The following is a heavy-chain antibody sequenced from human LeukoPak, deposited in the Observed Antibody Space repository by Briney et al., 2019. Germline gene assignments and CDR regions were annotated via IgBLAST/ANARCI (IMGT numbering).Heavy chain of an antibody. CDR2: IYYSGST. CDR1: GGSISSYY. CDR3: ARVAPMTTVSSDY. V-gene: IGHV4-59*01. J-gene: IGHJ4*02. Sequence: SETLSLTCTVSGGSISSYYWSWIRQPPGKGLEWIRYIYYSGSTNYNPSLKSRVTISVDTSKNQFSLKLSSVTAADTAVYYCARVAPMTTVSSDYWGQGTLVTVSS. D-gene: IGHD4-17*01.